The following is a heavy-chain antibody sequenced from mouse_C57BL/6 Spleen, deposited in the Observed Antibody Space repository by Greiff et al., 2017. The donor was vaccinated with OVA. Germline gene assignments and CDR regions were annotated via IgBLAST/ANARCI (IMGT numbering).Heavy chain of an antibody. CDR1: GFTFSSYA. CDR2: ISSGGDYI. J-gene: IGHJ2*01. V-gene: IGHV5-9-1*02. Sequence: EVKLMESGAGLVKPGGSLKLSCAASGFTFSSYAMSWVRQTTEKRLEWVAYISSGGDYIYYADTVKGRFTISRDNARNTLYLQMSSLKSEDTAMYYCTRDQGSSYGYFDYWGQGTTLTVSS. D-gene: IGHD1-1*01. CDR3: TRDQGSSYGYFDY.